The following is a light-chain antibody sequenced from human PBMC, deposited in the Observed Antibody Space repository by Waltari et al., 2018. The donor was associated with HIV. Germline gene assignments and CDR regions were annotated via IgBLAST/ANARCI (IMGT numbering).Light chain of an antibody. CDR3: SSYTSGSTI. CDR1: SSDIAAYNY. CDR2: EVN. Sequence: QSALTQPASVSGSPGQSIPISCSGASSDIAAYNYVSWYQQHRGKAPKLMIFEVNKRPSGVSNRFSASKSGYTASLTISGLQAEDEADYYCSSYTSGSTIFGGGTKLTVL. J-gene: IGLJ2*01. V-gene: IGLV2-14*01.